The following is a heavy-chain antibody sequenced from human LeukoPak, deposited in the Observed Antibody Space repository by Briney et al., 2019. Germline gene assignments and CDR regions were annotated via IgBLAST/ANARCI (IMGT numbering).Heavy chain of an antibody. CDR2: ISGSGGST. J-gene: IGHJ4*02. CDR3: AKMDSSGWFLRY. CDR1: GFTFGSYA. D-gene: IGHD6-19*01. V-gene: IGHV3-23*01. Sequence: GGSLRLSCAASGFTFGSYAMSWVRQAPGKGLEWVSAISGSGGSTYYADSVKGRFTISRDNSKNTLYLQMNSLRAEDTAVYYCAKMDSSGWFLRYWGQGTLVTVSS.